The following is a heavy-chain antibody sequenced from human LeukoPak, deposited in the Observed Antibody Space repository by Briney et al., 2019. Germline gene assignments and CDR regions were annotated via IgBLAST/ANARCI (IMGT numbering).Heavy chain of an antibody. V-gene: IGHV1-18*04. Sequence: VKVSCKASGYTFTGYYMHWVRQAPGQGLEWMGSISPYTGDTKYAERLQDRVIMTTDTSTRTAYMELRSLTSDDTAVFYCARDQYDSVWGSYRPYFDFWGQGTLVTVSS. CDR3: ARDQYDSVWGSYRPYFDF. CDR2: ISPYTGDT. J-gene: IGHJ4*02. D-gene: IGHD3-16*02. CDR1: GYTFTGYY.